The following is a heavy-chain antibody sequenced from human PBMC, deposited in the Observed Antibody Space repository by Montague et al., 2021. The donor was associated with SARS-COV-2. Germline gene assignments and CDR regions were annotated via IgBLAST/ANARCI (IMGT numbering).Heavy chain of an antibody. CDR1: GFTFSNYD. V-gene: IGHV3-48*03. J-gene: IGHJ3*02. D-gene: IGHD3-16*02. CDR3: SRDYRSIVGDGLDI. Sequence: SLRLSCAASGFTFSNYDMNWVRQAPGEGPEWISYISTSAYTTSYAGPVKGRFTISRDNGKNSLYLQMNSLRVEDTAVYYCSRDYRSIVGDGLDIWGQGTKVTVSS. CDR2: ISTSAYTT.